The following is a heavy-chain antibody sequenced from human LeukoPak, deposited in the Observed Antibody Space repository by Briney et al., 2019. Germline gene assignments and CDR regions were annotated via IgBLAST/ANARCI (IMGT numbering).Heavy chain of an antibody. CDR3: ARVHMTTVRYMDV. CDR2: ISYDGSNK. Sequence: GGSLRLPCAASGFTFSSYAMHWVRQAPGKGLEWVAVISYDGSNKYYADSVKGRFTISRDNSKNTLYLQMNSLRAEDTAVYYCARVHMTTVRYMDVWGKGPRSPSP. CDR1: GFTFSSYA. D-gene: IGHD4-11*01. V-gene: IGHV3-30*01. J-gene: IGHJ6*03.